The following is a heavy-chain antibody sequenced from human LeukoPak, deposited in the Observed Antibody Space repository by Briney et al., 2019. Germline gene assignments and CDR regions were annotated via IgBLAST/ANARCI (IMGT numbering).Heavy chain of an antibody. V-gene: IGHV4-39*01. D-gene: IGHD1-7*01. CDR3: ARSNWDSNVGIDY. CDR1: GGSISSSSYY. J-gene: IGHJ4*02. CDR2: MYYSGIT. Sequence: KSSETLSLTCTVSGGSISSSSYYWGWIRQPPGKGLEWIGTMYYSGITYYNPSLKSRVTTSVDTSKNQFTLKVSSVTAADTAVHYCARSNWDSNVGIDYWGQGILVIVSS.